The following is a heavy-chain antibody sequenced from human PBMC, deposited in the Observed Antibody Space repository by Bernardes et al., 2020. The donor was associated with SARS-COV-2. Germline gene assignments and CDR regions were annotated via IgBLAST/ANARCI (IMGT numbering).Heavy chain of an antibody. D-gene: IGHD3-10*01. CDR2: FDPVNAET. CDR1: GSTLTDLS. J-gene: IGHJ3*02. V-gene: IGHV1-24*01. Sequence: ASVKVSFRVSGSTLTDLSIHWVRQAPGKGLEWMGRFDPVNAETISAQIFQGRVTMTEDTSTDTGYMYLSNLKSEDTAVYYCAATLWFGKLLSSNAFDIWGQGTEVDVSS. CDR3: AATLWFGKLLSSNAFDI.